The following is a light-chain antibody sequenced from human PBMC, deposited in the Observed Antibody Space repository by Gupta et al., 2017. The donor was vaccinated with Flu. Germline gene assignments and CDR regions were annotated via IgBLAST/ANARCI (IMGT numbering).Light chain of an antibody. CDR3: AAWDDSLSGPV. J-gene: IGLJ2*01. CDR1: SSNSGSNY. CDR2: RNN. Sequence: SVTTQPPPASGTPGPRVTIYCSGSSSNSGSNYVYWYQQLPGTAPKLLIYRNNQRPSGVPDRFSGSKSGTSASLAISGLRSEDEADYYCAAWDDSLSGPVFGGGTKLTVL. V-gene: IGLV1-47*01.